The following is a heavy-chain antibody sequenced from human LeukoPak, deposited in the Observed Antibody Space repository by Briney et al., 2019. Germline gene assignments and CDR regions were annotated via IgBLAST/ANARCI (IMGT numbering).Heavy chain of an antibody. CDR3: ARGFGET. CDR1: GGSISSTTYY. CDR2: IDYSGSS. V-gene: IGHV4-39*07. J-gene: IGHJ4*02. D-gene: IGHD3-10*01. Sequence: SETLSLTCIVSGGSISSTTYYWGWVRQPPGKGLEWIGSIDYSGSSSYNPSLKSRVTISVDTSKNQFSLNLTSLTAADTAVYYCARGFGETWGQGTLVTVSS.